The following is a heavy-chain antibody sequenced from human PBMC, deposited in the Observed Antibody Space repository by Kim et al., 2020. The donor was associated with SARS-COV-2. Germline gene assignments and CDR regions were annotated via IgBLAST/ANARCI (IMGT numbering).Heavy chain of an antibody. CDR2: ISQDGSNK. D-gene: IGHD2-2*01. V-gene: IGHV3-30*18. CDR1: GFTFSSYG. CDR3: AKVLWGIVVVPAAMHYYYGKVV. Sequence: GGSLRLSCAASGFTFSSYGMNWVRQAPGKGLEWVAVISQDGSNKYYADSVKGRFTISRDNSKNTLYLQMNSLRAEDTAVYYCAKVLWGIVVVPAAMHYYYGKVVWGEGATVTVSS. J-gene: IGHJ6*04.